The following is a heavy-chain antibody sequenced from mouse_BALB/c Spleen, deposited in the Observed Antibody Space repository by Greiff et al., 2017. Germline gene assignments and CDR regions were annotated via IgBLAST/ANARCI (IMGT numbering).Heavy chain of an antibody. D-gene: IGHD2-4*01. CDR3: ARLGEKDYDESYFDY. Sequence: EVHLVESGGGLVQPGGSRKLSCAASGFTFSSFGMHWVRQAPEKGLEWVAYISSGSSTIYYADTVKGRFTISRDNPKNTLFLQMTSLRSEDTAMYYCARLGEKDYDESYFDYWGQGTTLTVSS. J-gene: IGHJ2*01. CDR1: GFTFSSFG. CDR2: ISSGSSTI. V-gene: IGHV5-17*02.